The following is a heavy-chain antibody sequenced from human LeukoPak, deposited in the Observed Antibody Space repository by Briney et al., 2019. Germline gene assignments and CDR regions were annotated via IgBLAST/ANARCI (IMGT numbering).Heavy chain of an antibody. J-gene: IGHJ4*02. V-gene: IGHV1-18*01. Sequence: GASVKVSCKASGYTFTSYGFSWVRQAPGQGLEWMGWISTYYGNTNYAQKLQDRVTMTTDTSMSTAYMELTSLRSDDTAVYYCARVYSTNYYGSGDRPFLFDYWGQGTVVTVSS. CDR1: GYTFTSYG. CDR3: ARVYSTNYYGSGDRPFLFDY. D-gene: IGHD3-10*01. CDR2: ISTYYGNT.